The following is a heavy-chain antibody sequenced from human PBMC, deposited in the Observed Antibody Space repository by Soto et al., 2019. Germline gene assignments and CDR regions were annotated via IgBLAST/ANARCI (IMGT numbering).Heavy chain of an antibody. D-gene: IGHD3-3*01. J-gene: IGHJ6*02. CDR3: ARAGITIFGVVIIPYGMDV. V-gene: IGHV3-33*01. CDR1: GFTFSSYG. Sequence: QVQLVESGGGVVQPGRSLRLSCAASGFTFSSYGMHWVRQAPGKGLEWVAVIWYDGSNKYYADSVKGRFTISRDNSKNTLYLQMNSLRDEDTAVYYCARAGITIFGVVIIPYGMDVWGQGTTVTVSS. CDR2: IWYDGSNK.